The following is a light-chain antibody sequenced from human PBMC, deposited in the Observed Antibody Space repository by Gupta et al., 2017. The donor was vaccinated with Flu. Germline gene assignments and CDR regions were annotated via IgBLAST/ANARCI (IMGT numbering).Light chain of an antibody. V-gene: IGLV3-21*04. CDR2: YDR. J-gene: IGLJ2*01. CDR3: QEADTDTDRVV. CDR1: YVGSKF. Sequence: GKTTTTTGAGSYVGSKFVDWSNQTSSQAPKRLLDYDRSRPTEVPERLSGSNDGATATLTTGRVEAGGEADDYCQEADTDTDRVVFGGGTKLTVL.